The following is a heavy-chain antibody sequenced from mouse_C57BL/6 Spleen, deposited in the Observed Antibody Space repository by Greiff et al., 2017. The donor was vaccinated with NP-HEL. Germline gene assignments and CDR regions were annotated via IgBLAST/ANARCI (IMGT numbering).Heavy chain of an antibody. J-gene: IGHJ2*01. V-gene: IGHV5-17*01. Sequence: DVKLVESGGGLVKPGGSLKLSCAASGFTFRDYGMHWVRQAPEKGLEWVAYISSGSSTIYYADTVKGRFTISRDNAKNTLFLQMTSLRSEDTAMYYCARPGGSHFDYWGQGTTLTVSS. D-gene: IGHD1-1*02. CDR2: ISSGSSTI. CDR3: ARPGGSHFDY. CDR1: GFTFRDYG.